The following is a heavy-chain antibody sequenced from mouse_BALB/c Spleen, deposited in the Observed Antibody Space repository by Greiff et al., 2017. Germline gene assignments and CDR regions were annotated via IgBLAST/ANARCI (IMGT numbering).Heavy chain of an antibody. V-gene: IGHV2-4-1*01. CDR2: IWSGGST. D-gene: IGHD1-2*01. J-gene: IGHJ2*01. CDR1: GFSLTSYG. Sequence: QVQLKESGPGLVQPSQSLSITCTVSGFSLTSYGVHWVRQSPGKGLEWLGVIWSGGSTDYNAAFISRLSISKDNSKSQVFFKMNSLQADDTAIYYCARNPLHYYGPGNYWGQGTTLTVSS. CDR3: ARNPLHYYGPGNY.